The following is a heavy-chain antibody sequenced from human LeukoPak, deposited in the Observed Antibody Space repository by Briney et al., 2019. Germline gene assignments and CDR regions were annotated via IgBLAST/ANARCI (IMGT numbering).Heavy chain of an antibody. CDR2: INRSAST. Sequence: PSETLSLTCVLYGGSSTNYFWSWIRQPPGKGLEWIGEINRSASTNYNPSLKSRVTISIDTSKNQFSLKLSSVTAADTAVYYCARGTWYRSLQHWGQGTLVTVSS. CDR1: GGSSTNYF. D-gene: IGHD6-19*01. CDR3: ARGTWYRSLQH. V-gene: IGHV4-34*01. J-gene: IGHJ1*01.